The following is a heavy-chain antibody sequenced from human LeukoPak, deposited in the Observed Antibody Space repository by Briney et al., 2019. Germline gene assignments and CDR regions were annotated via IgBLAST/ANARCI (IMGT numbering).Heavy chain of an antibody. CDR3: ARGLDYGGNPKLNYYGMDV. J-gene: IGHJ6*02. CDR1: GGSISSGGYY. D-gene: IGHD4-23*01. V-gene: IGHV4-31*03. Sequence: PSETLPLTCTVSGGSISSGGYYWSWIRQHPGKGLEWIGYIYYSGSTYYNPSLKSRVTISVDTSKNQFSLKLSSVTAADAAVYYCARGLDYGGNPKLNYYGMDVWGQGTTVTVSS. CDR2: IYYSGST.